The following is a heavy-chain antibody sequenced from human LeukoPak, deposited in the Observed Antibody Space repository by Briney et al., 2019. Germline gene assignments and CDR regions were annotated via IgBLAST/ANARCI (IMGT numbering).Heavy chain of an antibody. D-gene: IGHD6-13*01. V-gene: IGHV2-70*11. Sequence: SGPALVKPTQTLTLSCTFSGSSLSTRGMCVSWIRQPPGKALEWLARIDWDDDKYYSTSLKTRLTISKDTSKNQVVLTMTNMDPVDTATYYCARGSSSWYSVWFHPWGQGTLVTVSS. CDR1: GSSLSTRGMC. CDR3: ARGSSSWYSVWFHP. CDR2: IDWDDDK. J-gene: IGHJ5*02.